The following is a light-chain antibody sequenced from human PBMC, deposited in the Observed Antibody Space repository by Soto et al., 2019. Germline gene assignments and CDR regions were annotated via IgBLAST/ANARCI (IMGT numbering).Light chain of an antibody. V-gene: IGKV1-39*01. CDR1: QSISSY. CDR3: QQSYSTPWT. CDR2: GAS. Sequence: DIQMTQSPSSLSASVGDRVTITCRASQSISSYLNWYQQKPGNSPKVLLYGASILQTGVPSRFSGSRSGTDFPLTIRSLQPEDSATYYCQQSYSTPWTFGQGTKVEIK. J-gene: IGKJ1*01.